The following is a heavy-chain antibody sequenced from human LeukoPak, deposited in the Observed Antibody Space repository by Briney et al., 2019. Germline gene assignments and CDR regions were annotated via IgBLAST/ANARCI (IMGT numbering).Heavy chain of an antibody. V-gene: IGHV4-61*01. Sequence: PSETLSLTCTVSGGSVSSGSYYWSWIRQPPGKGLEWIGYIYYSGSTNYNPSLKSRVTISVDTSKNQFSLKLSSVTAADTAVYYCARGRGYTGLIDYWGQGTLVTVFS. CDR2: IYYSGST. D-gene: IGHD5-24*01. CDR1: GGSVSSGSYY. CDR3: ARGRGYTGLIDY. J-gene: IGHJ4*02.